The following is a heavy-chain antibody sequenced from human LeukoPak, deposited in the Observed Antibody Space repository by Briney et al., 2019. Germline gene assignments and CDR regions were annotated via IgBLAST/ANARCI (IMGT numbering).Heavy chain of an antibody. CDR2: IKQDGSEK. CDR3: ARASHLRSLYSSGWYGDY. D-gene: IGHD6-19*01. Sequence: GGSLRLSCAASGFTSSSYWMSWVRQAPGKGLEWVANIKQDGSEKYYVDSVKGRFTISRDNAKNSLYLQMNSLRAEDTAVYYCARASHLRSLYSSGWYGDYWGQGTLVTVSS. V-gene: IGHV3-7*01. CDR1: GFTSSSYW. J-gene: IGHJ4*02.